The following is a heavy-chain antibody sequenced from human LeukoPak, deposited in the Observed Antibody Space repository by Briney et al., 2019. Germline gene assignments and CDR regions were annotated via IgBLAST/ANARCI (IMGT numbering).Heavy chain of an antibody. CDR2: IWSDGSNE. Sequence: GGSLRLSCPTSGFTFSSQGMHWVRQAPGKGLEWVAVIWSDGSNEYYADSVKGRFTISRDNSKDTLYLEMTSLWAEDTAVYYCARDSRSDDTGGLDVWGKGTTVTVSS. CDR1: GFTFSSQG. J-gene: IGHJ6*04. V-gene: IGHV3-33*01. CDR3: ARDSRSDDTGGLDV. D-gene: IGHD3-10*01.